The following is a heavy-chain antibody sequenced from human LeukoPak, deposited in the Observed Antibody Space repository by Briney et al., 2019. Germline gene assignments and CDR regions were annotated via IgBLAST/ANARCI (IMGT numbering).Heavy chain of an antibody. CDR1: GGSIGSGAFY. J-gene: IGHJ4*02. CDR3: AASSGVTLGRF. D-gene: IGHD3-16*01. V-gene: IGHV4-31*03. Sequence: PSETLSLTCTVSGGSIGSGAFYCNWIRQHPGKGLEWIGYIYYTGITSYNPSLRSRVTMSVDTSMNQVSLKLSSLTAADTAVYYCAASSGVTLGRFWGQGTLVTVSS. CDR2: IYYTGIT.